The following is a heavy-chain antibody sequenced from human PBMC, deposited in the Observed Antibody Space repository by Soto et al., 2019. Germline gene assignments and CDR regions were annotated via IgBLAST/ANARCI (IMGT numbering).Heavy chain of an antibody. J-gene: IGHJ5*02. Sequence: GGSLRLSCAASGFTFSSYGMHWVRQAPGKGLEWVAVIWYDGSNKYYADSVKGRFTISRDNSKNTLYLQMNSLRAEDTAVYYCARDREPHSGYDLVPNWFDPWGQGTLVTVSS. V-gene: IGHV3-33*01. CDR3: ARDREPHSGYDLVPNWFDP. D-gene: IGHD5-12*01. CDR2: IWYDGSNK. CDR1: GFTFSSYG.